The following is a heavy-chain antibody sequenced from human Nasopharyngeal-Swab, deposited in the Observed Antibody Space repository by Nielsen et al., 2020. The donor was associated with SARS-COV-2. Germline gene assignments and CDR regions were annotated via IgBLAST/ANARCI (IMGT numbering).Heavy chain of an antibody. CDR2: IYYSGST. D-gene: IGHD1-26*01. J-gene: IGHJ4*02. CDR1: GGSISSYY. V-gene: IGHV4-59*08. Sequence: SETLSLTCTVSGGSISSYYWSWIRQPPGKGLEWIGSIYYSGSTYYNPSLKSRVTISVDTSKNQFSLKLNSVTAADTAVYYCARRETIVGSFDYWGQGTLVTVSS. CDR3: ARRETIVGSFDY.